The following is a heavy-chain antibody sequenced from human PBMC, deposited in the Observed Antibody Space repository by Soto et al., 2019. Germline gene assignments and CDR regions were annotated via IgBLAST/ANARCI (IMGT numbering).Heavy chain of an antibody. J-gene: IGHJ4*02. CDR3: ARGDGNDILTGYSPQFDF. Sequence: SETLSLTCTVSGGSIISSSYYWGWIRQPPGKGLEWIGSIYYSGTTYYNPSLKSRVSISVDTSKNQFSLKLNSVTAADTAAYYCARGDGNDILTGYSPQFDFWGQGTLVTVAS. D-gene: IGHD3-9*01. V-gene: IGHV4-39*01. CDR2: IYYSGTT. CDR1: GGSIISSSYY.